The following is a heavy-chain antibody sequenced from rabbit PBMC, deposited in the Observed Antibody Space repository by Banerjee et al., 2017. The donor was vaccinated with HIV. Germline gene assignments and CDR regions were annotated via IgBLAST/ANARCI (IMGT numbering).Heavy chain of an antibody. Sequence: QSLVESGGDLVKPGASLTLTCTASGFDFSSNAMCWVRQAPGKGLEWIACIYGGSSGYTFYASWAKGRFTISKTSSTTVTLQMTSLTAADTATYFCARDRVDGVADAFNLWGPGTLVTVS. CDR2: IYGGSSGYT. CDR1: GFDFSSNA. D-gene: IGHD6-1*01. J-gene: IGHJ4*01. CDR3: ARDRVDGVADAFNL. V-gene: IGHV1S40*01.